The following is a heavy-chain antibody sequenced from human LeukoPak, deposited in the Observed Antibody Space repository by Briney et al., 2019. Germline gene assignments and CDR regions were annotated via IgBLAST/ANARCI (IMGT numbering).Heavy chain of an antibody. CDR2: ISVYNGDT. V-gene: IGHV1-18*01. CDR3: ARAPIWLSYYFDY. J-gene: IGHJ4*02. Sequence: GASVKVSCKTSGYTFTSYGISWVRQAAGQGGEWRGWISVYNGDTNYAQKLQGRVTMTTDTSTSTAYMELRSLRSDDTAVYYCARAPIWLSYYFDYWGQGTLVTVSS. D-gene: IGHD5-18*01. CDR1: GYTFTSYG.